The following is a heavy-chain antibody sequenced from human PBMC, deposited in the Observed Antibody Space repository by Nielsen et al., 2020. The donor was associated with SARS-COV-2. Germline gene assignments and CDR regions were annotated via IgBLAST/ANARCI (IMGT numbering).Heavy chain of an antibody. CDR1: GGSFSGYY. CDR2: INPSGST. CDR3: ARGRLTLVRGVMYYYMDV. J-gene: IGHJ6*03. D-gene: IGHD3-10*01. Sequence: SQTLSLTCAVYGGSFSGYYWSWIRQPPGKGLEWIGEINPSGSTNYSPSLKSRVTISVATSKNQFSLRLSSVTAADTAVFYCARGRLTLVRGVMYYYMDVWGKGTTVTVSS. V-gene: IGHV4-34*01.